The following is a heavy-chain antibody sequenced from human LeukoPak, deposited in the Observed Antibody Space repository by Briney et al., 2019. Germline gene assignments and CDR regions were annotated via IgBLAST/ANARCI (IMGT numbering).Heavy chain of an antibody. CDR2: IYTSGST. D-gene: IGHD3-3*01. CDR3: ARGILEVNWFDP. CDR1: GGSISSYY. V-gene: IGHV4-4*07. Sequence: SETLSLTCTVSGGSISSYYWSWIRQPAGKGLEWIGRIYTSGSTNYNPSLKSRVTMSVDASKNQFSLKLSSVTAADTAVYYCARGILEVNWFDPWGQGTLVTVSS. J-gene: IGHJ5*02.